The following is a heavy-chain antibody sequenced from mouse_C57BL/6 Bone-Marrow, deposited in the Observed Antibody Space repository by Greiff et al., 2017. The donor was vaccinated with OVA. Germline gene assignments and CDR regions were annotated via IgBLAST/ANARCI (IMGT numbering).Heavy chain of an antibody. CDR1: GYTFTSYG. D-gene: IGHD2-3*01. CDR3: AREGGYSWYFDV. Sequence: VQLVESGAELARPGASVKLSCKASGYTFTSYGISWVKQRTGQGLEWIGEIYPRSGNTYYNEKFKGKATLTADKSSSTAYMELRILTSEDSAVYFCAREGGYSWYFDVWGTGTTVTVSS. CDR2: IYPRSGNT. J-gene: IGHJ1*03. V-gene: IGHV1-81*01.